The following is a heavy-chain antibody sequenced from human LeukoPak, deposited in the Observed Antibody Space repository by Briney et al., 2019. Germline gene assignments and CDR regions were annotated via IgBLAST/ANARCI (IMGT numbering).Heavy chain of an antibody. Sequence: PSETLSLTCTVSGGSISSSSYYWGWIRQPPGKGLEWIGSIYYSGSTYYNPSLKSRVTISVDTSKNQFSLKLSSVTAADTAVYYCAKEGRVATTWRGGIDYWGQGTLVTVSS. CDR3: AKEGRVATTWRGGIDY. D-gene: IGHD5-12*01. CDR2: IYYSGST. J-gene: IGHJ4*02. CDR1: GGSISSSSYY. V-gene: IGHV4-39*07.